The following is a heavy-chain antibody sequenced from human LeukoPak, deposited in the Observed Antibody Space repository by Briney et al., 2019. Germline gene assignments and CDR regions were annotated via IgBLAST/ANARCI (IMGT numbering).Heavy chain of an antibody. J-gene: IGHJ4*02. D-gene: IGHD4-23*01. CDR2: IYYSGST. V-gene: IGHV4-30-4*01. CDR1: GGSISSGDYY. CDR3: ARGLGTVVTSYFDY. Sequence: SQTLSLTCTVSGGSISSGDYYWSWIRQPPGKGLEWVGYIYYSGSTYYNPSLKSRVTISVDTSKNQFSLKLSSVTAADTAVYYCARGLGTVVTSYFDYWGQGTLVTVSS.